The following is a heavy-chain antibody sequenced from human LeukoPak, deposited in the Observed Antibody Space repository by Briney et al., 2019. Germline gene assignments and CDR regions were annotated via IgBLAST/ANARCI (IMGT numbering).Heavy chain of an antibody. J-gene: IGHJ4*02. CDR3: VRDRGSGWYYIDS. V-gene: IGHV3-23*01. CDR2: INSNGGTT. CDR1: RFTFSNYA. Sequence: GGSLRLSCGASRFTFSNYAMSWGRQAPGTGLELVSVINSNGGTTHYAASVKGRLTISRDNSKNTLSLQMKSLRVEDTAVYYCVRDRGSGWYYIDSWGQGTLVTVSS. D-gene: IGHD6-19*01.